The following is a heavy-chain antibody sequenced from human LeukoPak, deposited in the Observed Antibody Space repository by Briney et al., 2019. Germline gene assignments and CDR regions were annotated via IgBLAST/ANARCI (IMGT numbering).Heavy chain of an antibody. CDR3: ARDRDGGDY. CDR1: GFTFSSYE. J-gene: IGHJ4*02. V-gene: IGHV3-48*03. D-gene: IGHD3-16*01. CDR2: ISSSGSTI. Sequence: GGSLRLSCAASGFTFSSYEMNWVRQAPGKGLEWVSYISSSGSTIYYADSVKGRFTISRDNAKISLYLQMHSLRAEDTAVYYCARDRDGGDYWGQGTLVTVSS.